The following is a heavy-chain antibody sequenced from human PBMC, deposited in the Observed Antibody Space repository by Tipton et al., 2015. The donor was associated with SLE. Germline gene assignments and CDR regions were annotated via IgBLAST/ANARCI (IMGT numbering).Heavy chain of an antibody. CDR3: ASGRGWYGWVDP. J-gene: IGHJ5*02. D-gene: IGHD6-19*01. Sequence: TLSLTCAVYGGSVSGHYWSWIRQPPGKGLEWIGEINHSGRTNYNPSLKSRVTISVDTSKNQFSLKLSSVNAADTAVYYCASGRGWYGWVDPWGQGTLVTASS. CDR1: GGSVSGHY. CDR2: INHSGRT. V-gene: IGHV4-34*01.